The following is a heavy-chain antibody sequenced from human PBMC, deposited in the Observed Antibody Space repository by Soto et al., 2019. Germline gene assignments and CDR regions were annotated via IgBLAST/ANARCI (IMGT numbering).Heavy chain of an antibody. CDR1: GDSVSSNSAA. Sequence: QVQLQQSGPGLVKPSQTLSLTCAISGDSVSSNSAAWNWIRQSPSRGLEWLGRTYYRSKWYNDXPVSVKSRITXXPXTXXNQFSLQLNSVTPEDTAVYYCARLGSYDYGDLFDYWGQGTLVTVSS. D-gene: IGHD4-17*01. J-gene: IGHJ4*02. CDR3: ARLGSYDYGDLFDY. V-gene: IGHV6-1*01. CDR2: TYYRSKWYN.